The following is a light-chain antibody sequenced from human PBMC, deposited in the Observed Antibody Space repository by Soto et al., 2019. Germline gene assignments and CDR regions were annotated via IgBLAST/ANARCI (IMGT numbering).Light chain of an antibody. J-gene: IGKJ4*02. CDR3: HQPGRSPGT. Sequence: PSRGSVYFSVGEGSSKNFRASQRVSSSCLAWYQQKPGQAPRLLISGASSRATGIPDRFSGSGSGTDFTLTISSLKPEDFAVYYCHQPGRSPGTFAGGTQLDIK. V-gene: IGKV3-20*01. CDR2: GAS. CDR1: QRVSSSC.